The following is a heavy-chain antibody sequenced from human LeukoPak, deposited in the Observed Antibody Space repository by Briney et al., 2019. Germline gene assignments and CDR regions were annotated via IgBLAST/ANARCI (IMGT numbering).Heavy chain of an antibody. CDR2: INHSGST. V-gene: IGHV4-34*01. CDR3: ARARISGSLPRPSFDP. J-gene: IGHJ5*02. CDR1: GGSFSGYY. D-gene: IGHD3-10*01. Sequence: SETLSLTCAVYGGSFSGYYRSWIRQPPGKGLEWIGEINHSGSTNYNPSLKSRVTISVDTSKNQFSLKLSSVTAADTAVYYCARARISGSLPRPSFDPWGQGTLVTVSS.